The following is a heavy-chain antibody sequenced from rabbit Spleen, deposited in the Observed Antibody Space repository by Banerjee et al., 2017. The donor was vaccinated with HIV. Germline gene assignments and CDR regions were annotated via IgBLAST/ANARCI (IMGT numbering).Heavy chain of an antibody. CDR3: ARDTGTSFSSYGMDL. D-gene: IGHD7-1*01. V-gene: IGHV1S45*01. J-gene: IGHJ6*01. CDR1: GLDFSSRYW. Sequence: QEQLEESGGDLVKPGASLTLTCKASGLDFSSRYWICWVRQAPGKGLEWIACIDVAKYGTTYYASWAKGRFTISKTSSTTVTLQVPSLTVADTATYFCARDTGTSFSSYGMDLWGPGTLVTVS. CDR2: IDVAKYGTT.